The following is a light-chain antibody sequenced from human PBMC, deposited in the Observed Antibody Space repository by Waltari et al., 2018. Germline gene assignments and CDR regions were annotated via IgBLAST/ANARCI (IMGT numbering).Light chain of an antibody. CDR1: SSNIGAGYD. J-gene: IGLJ3*02. CDR3: QSYDSLSGSM. V-gene: IGLV1-40*01. CDR2: GNS. Sequence: QSVLTQPPSVSGAPGQRVTISCTGSSSNIGAGYDVHWYQHLPGKVPKLLIYGNSARPSGVPLRFSGSKSGTSAYLVITGLQAEDEATYYCQSYDSLSGSMFGGGTKLTVL.